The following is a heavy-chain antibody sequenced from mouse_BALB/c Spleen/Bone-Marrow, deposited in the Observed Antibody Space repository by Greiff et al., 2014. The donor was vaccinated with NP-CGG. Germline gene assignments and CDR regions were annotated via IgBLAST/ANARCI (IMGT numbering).Heavy chain of an antibody. V-gene: IGHV2-2*02. CDR1: GFSLTSFG. Sequence: QVQLQQSGPGLVQPSQSLSITCTVSGFSLTSFGIHWVRQSPGKGLEWLGVIWSGGSTDYNAAFISRLSISKDNSKSQVFFKMNSLQANDTAIYDCTRNWDDYAMDYWGQGTSVTVSS. CDR2: IWSGGST. CDR3: TRNWDDYAMDY. D-gene: IGHD4-1*01. J-gene: IGHJ4*01.